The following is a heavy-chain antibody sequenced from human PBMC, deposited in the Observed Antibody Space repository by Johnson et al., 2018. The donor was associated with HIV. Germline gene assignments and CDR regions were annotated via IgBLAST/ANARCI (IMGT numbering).Heavy chain of an antibody. CDR1: RFTFNNYD. CDR3: ARVKVATINAFDI. J-gene: IGHJ3*02. CDR2: IQYDGSNK. V-gene: IGHV3-30*02. Sequence: QVQLVESGGGEVQTGGSLRLSCAASRFTFNNYDMNWVRQAPGKGLEWVAFIQYDGSNKYYADSVKGRFTISRDNSKNTLYLQMNSLRAEDTAVYYCARVKVATINAFDIWGQGTMVTVSS. D-gene: IGHD5-12*01.